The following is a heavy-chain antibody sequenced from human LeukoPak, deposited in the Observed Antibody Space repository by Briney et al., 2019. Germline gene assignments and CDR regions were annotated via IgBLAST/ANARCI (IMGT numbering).Heavy chain of an antibody. CDR3: AKSGYNRFDY. D-gene: IGHD5-24*01. Sequence: GGSLGLSCAASGFTFDDYGMSWVRQAPGKGLEWVSGINWNGGSTGYADSVKGRFTISRDNSKNTLILQMNSLRAEDTAVYYCAKSGYNRFDYWGQGILVTVSS. CDR1: GFTFDDYG. CDR2: INWNGGST. J-gene: IGHJ4*02. V-gene: IGHV3-20*04.